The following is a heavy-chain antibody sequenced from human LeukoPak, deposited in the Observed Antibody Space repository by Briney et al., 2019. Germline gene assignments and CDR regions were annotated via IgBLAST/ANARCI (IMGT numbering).Heavy chain of an antibody. Sequence: GGSLRLSCAASGFTFSSYGMHWVRQAPGKGLEWVAVISYDGSNKYYADSVKGRFTISRDNSKNTLYLQMNSLRAEDTAVYYCARGLWDSSGFGDYWGQGTLVTVSS. V-gene: IGHV3-30*03. CDR1: GFTFSSYG. CDR3: ARGLWDSSGFGDY. CDR2: ISYDGSNK. J-gene: IGHJ4*02. D-gene: IGHD3-22*01.